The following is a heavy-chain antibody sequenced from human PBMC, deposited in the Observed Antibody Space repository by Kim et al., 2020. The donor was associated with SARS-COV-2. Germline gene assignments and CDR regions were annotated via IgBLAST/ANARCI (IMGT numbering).Heavy chain of an antibody. V-gene: IGHV3-23*01. CDR3: AESGVVLADIDY. CDR1: GFTFSSYA. Sequence: GGSLRLFCAASGFTFSSYAMSWVRQAPGKGLEWVSAITNSGGSTYYADSVQGRFTISRDNSKNTLYLQMNSLRAEDTAVYYCAESGVVLADIDYWGQGTLVTVSS. CDR2: ITNSGGST. J-gene: IGHJ4*02. D-gene: IGHD3-3*01.